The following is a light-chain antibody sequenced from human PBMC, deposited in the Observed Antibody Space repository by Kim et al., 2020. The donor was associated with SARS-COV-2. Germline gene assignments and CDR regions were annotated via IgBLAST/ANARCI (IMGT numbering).Light chain of an antibody. J-gene: IGLJ3*02. Sequence: SSELTQDPAVSVALGQTVRITCQGDSLRSYYPSWYQQRPGQAPVLVIYSKNNRPSGIPDRFSGSSSGNTASLTISGAQAEDEADYYCKSRDGSGYHLVFGGGTKLTVL. CDR3: KSRDGSGYHLV. CDR1: SLRSYY. CDR2: SKN. V-gene: IGLV3-19*01.